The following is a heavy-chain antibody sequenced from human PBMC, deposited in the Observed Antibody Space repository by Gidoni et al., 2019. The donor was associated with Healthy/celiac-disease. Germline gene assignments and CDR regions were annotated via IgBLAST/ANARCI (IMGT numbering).Heavy chain of an antibody. Sequence: QLQLQESGPGLVKPSETLSLTCPVSGGAISMSSYYWGWIRQPPGKGLAGFWRIYYSVSSSYNPSLKCRVAISVDTSKNLFSLKLSSVTAADTAVYYCARRLGSGSPLYDAFDIWGQGTMVTVSS. CDR3: ARRLGSGSPLYDAFDI. V-gene: IGHV4-39*01. J-gene: IGHJ3*02. CDR1: GGAISMSSYY. CDR2: IYYSVSS. D-gene: IGHD1-26*01.